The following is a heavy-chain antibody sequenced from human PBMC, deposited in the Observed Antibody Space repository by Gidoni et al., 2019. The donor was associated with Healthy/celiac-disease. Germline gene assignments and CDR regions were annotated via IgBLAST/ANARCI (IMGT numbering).Heavy chain of an antibody. D-gene: IGHD5-18*01. V-gene: IGHV4-4*07. Sequence: QVQLQESGPGLVKPSETLSLPCTVPGGSISRYYWSWIRQPAGKGLEWIGRIYTRGSTNYNPSLKSRVTMSVDTSKNQFSLKLSSVTAADTAVYYCARGTYVDTAILFDYWGQGTLVTVSS. CDR3: ARGTYVDTAILFDY. J-gene: IGHJ4*02. CDR1: GGSISRYY. CDR2: IYTRGST.